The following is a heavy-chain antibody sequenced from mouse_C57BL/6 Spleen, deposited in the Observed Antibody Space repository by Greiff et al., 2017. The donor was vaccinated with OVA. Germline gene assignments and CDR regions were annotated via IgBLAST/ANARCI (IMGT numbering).Heavy chain of an antibody. Sequence: QVQLQQSGAELVKPGASVKISCKASGYAFSSYWMNWVKQRPGKGLEWIGQIYPGDGDTNYNGKFKGKATLTADKSSSTAYMQLSSLTSEDSAVYFCARTRGNLLAMDYWGQGTSVTVSS. J-gene: IGHJ4*01. CDR2: IYPGDGDT. CDR1: GYAFSSYW. CDR3: ARTRGNLLAMDY. D-gene: IGHD2-1*01. V-gene: IGHV1-80*01.